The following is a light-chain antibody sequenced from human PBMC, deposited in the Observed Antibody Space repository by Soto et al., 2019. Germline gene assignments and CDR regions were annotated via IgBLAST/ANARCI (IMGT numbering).Light chain of an antibody. CDR3: QHYNSYSEA. V-gene: IGKV1-16*01. CDR2: DAS. CDR1: QVITNY. Sequence: DIQLTQSASSLSASVGDRVTITCRASQVITNYLNWYQQKPGKAPNLLIYDASSLQSGVPSRFSGSGSGTEFTLTISSLQPDDFATYYCQHYNSYSEAFGQGTKVDI. J-gene: IGKJ1*01.